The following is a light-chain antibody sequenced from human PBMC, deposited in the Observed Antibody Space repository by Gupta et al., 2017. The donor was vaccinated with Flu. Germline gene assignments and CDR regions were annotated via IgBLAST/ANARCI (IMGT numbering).Light chain of an antibody. J-gene: IGKJ4*01. V-gene: IGKV1-39*01. CDR3: QQSYSTPQGLT. CDR1: QSISSY. CDR2: AAS. Sequence: DIQMTQSPSSLSASVGDRVTITCRASQSISSYLNWYQQKPGKAPKLLIYAASSLQSGVPSRFSGSGSGTDFTLTISSLQPEEFATYYCQQSYSTPQGLTFGGGTKVEIK.